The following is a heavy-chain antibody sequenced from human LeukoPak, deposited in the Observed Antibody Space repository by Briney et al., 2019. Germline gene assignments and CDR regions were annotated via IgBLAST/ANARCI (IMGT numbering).Heavy chain of an antibody. Sequence: GGSLRLSCAASGFTFSTYWMRWYRQAPGKGLEGVGNITHDASSINSVDSVSRRFTISRHNANNSLHLQLNSLRADDTAVYYCATDRDNSDWQKRFDSWGQGTLVTVSS. CDR3: ATDRDNSDWQKRFDS. CDR2: ITHDASSI. CDR1: GFTFSTYW. J-gene: IGHJ4*02. D-gene: IGHD2-21*02. V-gene: IGHV3-7*01.